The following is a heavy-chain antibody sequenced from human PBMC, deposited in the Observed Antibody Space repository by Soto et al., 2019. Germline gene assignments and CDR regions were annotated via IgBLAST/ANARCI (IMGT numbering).Heavy chain of an antibody. J-gene: IGHJ4*02. V-gene: IGHV1-3*01. CDR1: GISYTTYA. D-gene: IGHD5-12*01. CDR2: INAGNGDT. CDR3: ARAISGYVT. Sequence: VQLVQAGAEVKKPGASVRISCTASGISYTTYALHWVRQAPGQGLEWMGWINAGNGDTRYSQRFQGRVTLTRDTSATATDMDLSSLRSEDTSIYYCARAISGYVTWGQGTLVTVSS.